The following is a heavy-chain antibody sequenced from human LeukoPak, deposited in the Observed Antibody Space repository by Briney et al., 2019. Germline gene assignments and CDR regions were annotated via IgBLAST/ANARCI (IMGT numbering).Heavy chain of an antibody. J-gene: IGHJ4*02. CDR2: ISSSSSYI. CDR3: ASGPIGPRLVDY. CDR1: GFTFSSYS. V-gene: IGHV3-21*01. Sequence: PGGSLRLSCAASGFTFSSYSMNWVRQAPGKGLEWVSSISSSSSYIYYAYSVKGRFTISRDNAKNSLYLQMNSLRAEDTAVYYWASGPIGPRLVDYWGEGTLVTVSS. D-gene: IGHD1-1*01.